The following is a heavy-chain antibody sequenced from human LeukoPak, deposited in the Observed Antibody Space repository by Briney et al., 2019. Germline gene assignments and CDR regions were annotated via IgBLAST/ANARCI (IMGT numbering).Heavy chain of an antibody. V-gene: IGHV3-23*01. CDR2: ISGSGGST. J-gene: IGHJ4*02. D-gene: IGHD3-3*01. CDR3: ATSPDFGVVILYYFDY. CDR1: GFTFSSYA. Sequence: GGSLRLSCAASGFTFSSYAMSWVRQAPGKGLEWVSAISGSGGSTYYADSVKGRFTISRDNSKNTLYLQMNSLRAEDTAVYYCATSPDFGVVILYYFDYWGQGTLVTVSS.